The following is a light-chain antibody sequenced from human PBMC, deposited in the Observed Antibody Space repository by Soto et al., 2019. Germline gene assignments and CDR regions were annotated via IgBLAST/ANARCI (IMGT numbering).Light chain of an antibody. V-gene: IGLV2-8*01. J-gene: IGLJ2*01. CDR3: SAYAGNNNPVI. CDR1: SSDVGGHNF. Sequence: QSALTQPPSASGSPGQSVTISCTGTSSDVGGHNFVSWYQQHPGKAPKFLIYEVTKRPSGVPDRFSGSKSGITASLTVSGLQADDEAYYYCSAYAGNNNPVIFGGWTKLTVL. CDR2: EVT.